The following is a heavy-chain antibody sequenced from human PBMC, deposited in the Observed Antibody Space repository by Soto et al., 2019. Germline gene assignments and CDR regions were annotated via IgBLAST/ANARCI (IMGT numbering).Heavy chain of an antibody. D-gene: IGHD1-26*01. Sequence: GGSLRLSCEASGFIFTRSWMGWVRQAPGKGLEWVASIRNKPNSYTTEYAASVRGRFTISRDDSKNSLYLQMNSLKTEDTAVYYCARDLGVGNSFDIWGQGTTVTVSS. CDR3: ARDLGVGNSFDI. CDR1: GFIFTRSW. CDR2: IRNKPNSYTT. V-gene: IGHV3-72*01. J-gene: IGHJ3*02.